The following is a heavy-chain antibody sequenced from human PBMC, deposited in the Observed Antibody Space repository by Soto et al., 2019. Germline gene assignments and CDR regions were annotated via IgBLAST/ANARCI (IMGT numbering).Heavy chain of an antibody. J-gene: IGHJ4*02. CDR3: VGTGTMVDY. CDR1: GASVTSGDYY. D-gene: IGHD1-7*01. Sequence: QVQLQESGPGLVKPSQTLSLTCSVSGASVTSGDYYWSWVRQPPGKGLEWIGYIYYTGDGYYNPSLDIRLSISLDSSKNQFSLELRSVSAADTAIYYCVGTGTMVDYWGQGTLVTVSS. CDR2: IYYTGDG. V-gene: IGHV4-30-4*08.